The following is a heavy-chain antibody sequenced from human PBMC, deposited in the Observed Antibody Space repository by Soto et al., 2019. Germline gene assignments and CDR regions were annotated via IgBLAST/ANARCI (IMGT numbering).Heavy chain of an antibody. CDR2: IYWDDDK. CDR3: VQSRCGGDCLQSYSSHSYYGLDV. J-gene: IGHJ6*02. V-gene: IGHV2-5*02. Sequence: QITLKESGPTLVKPIQTLTLTCTFSGLSLSTTGVGVGWIRQPPGKALEWLALIYWDDDKRYSPSLKSRLTITKVTSKNQVVLTMTNMDPVDTATYYCVQSRCGGDCLQSYSSHSYYGLDVWGQGTTVTVSS. CDR1: GLSLSTTGVG. D-gene: IGHD2-21*02.